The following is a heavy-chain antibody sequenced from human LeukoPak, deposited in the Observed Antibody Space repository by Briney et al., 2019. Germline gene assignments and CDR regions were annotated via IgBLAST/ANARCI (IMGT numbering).Heavy chain of an antibody. J-gene: IGHJ4*02. CDR1: GFAFSSYW. CDR2: INEAGSAT. CDR3: VRDMFGGRDY. D-gene: IGHD3-10*02. V-gene: IGHV3-74*01. Sequence: PGGSLRLSCAASGFAFSSYWMHWVRQVPGKGLAWVSRINEAGSATSDADSVKGRFTISRDNAKNALYLQVNSLRAEDMAVYYCVRDMFGGRDYWGQGTLVTVSS.